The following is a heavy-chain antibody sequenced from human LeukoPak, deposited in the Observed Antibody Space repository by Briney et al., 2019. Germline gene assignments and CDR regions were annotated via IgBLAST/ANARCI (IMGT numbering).Heavy chain of an antibody. Sequence: GGSLRLSCAASGFTFSSYWMSWVRQAPGKGLEWVANIKQDGSEKYYVDSVKGRFTISRDNAKNSLYLQMNSLRAEDTAVYYCAKKGQAGTGRNYMDVWGKGTTVTVAS. J-gene: IGHJ6*03. CDR2: IKQDGSEK. CDR1: GFTFSSYW. D-gene: IGHD1-1*01. V-gene: IGHV3-7*01. CDR3: AKKGQAGTGRNYMDV.